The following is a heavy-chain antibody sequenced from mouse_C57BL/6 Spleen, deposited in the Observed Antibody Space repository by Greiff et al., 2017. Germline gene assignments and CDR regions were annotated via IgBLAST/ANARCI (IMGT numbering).Heavy chain of an antibody. CDR1: GFTFSDYY. J-gene: IGHJ2*01. V-gene: IGHV5-16*01. Sequence: EVKLMESEGGLVQPGSSMKLSCTASGFTFSDYYMAWVRQVPEKGLEWVANINYDGSSTYYLDSLKSRFIISRDNAKNILYLQMSSLKSEDTATYYCAKDSHGYSFDYWGQGTTLTVSS. D-gene: IGHD2-2*01. CDR3: AKDSHGYSFDY. CDR2: INYDGSST.